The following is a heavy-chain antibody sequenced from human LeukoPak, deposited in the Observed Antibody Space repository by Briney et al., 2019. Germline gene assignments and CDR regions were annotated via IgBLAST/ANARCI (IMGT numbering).Heavy chain of an antibody. CDR1: GGSFSGYS. D-gene: IGHD2-8*01. CDR3: ARLNLLGYCTNDICPGGGVPFDY. V-gene: IGHV4-34*01. CDR2: MNHSGNT. Sequence: PSETLSLTCAVCGGSFSGYSWSWVRQPPGKGLEWIGEMNHSGNTNYNPSLKSRVSISADASKNQFSLKLSSVTVADTAVYYCARLNLLGYCTNDICPGGGVPFDYWGQGSLVTVSS. J-gene: IGHJ4*02.